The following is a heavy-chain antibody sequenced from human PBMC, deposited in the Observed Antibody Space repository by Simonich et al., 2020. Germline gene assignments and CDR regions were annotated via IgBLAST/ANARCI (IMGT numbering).Heavy chain of an antibody. CDR3: ARHDRWLQFYFDY. CDR2: IYYSGRT. V-gene: IGHV4-59*08. D-gene: IGHD5-12*01. CDR1: GGSISSYY. Sequence: QVQLQESGPGLVKPSETLSLTCTVSGGSISSYYWSWIRQPPGKGLEWIGYIYYSGRTNYNPSLKSRVTISVYTSKNQFSLKLSSVTAADTAVYFCARHDRWLQFYFDYWGQGTLVTVS. J-gene: IGHJ4*02.